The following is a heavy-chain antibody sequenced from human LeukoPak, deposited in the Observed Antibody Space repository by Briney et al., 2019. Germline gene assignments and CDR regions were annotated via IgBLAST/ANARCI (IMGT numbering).Heavy chain of an antibody. D-gene: IGHD6-19*01. CDR1: GFTFSSHE. Sequence: GGSLRLSCAAFGFTFSSHEMNWVRQAPGKGLEWVSYISSSGTTIYYADSVKGRFTISRDNAKNSLYLQMNSLRAEDTAVYYCARRGRAVRQQWLAIRNWFDPWGQGTLVTVSS. V-gene: IGHV3-48*03. J-gene: IGHJ5*02. CDR3: ARRGRAVRQQWLAIRNWFDP. CDR2: ISSSGTTI.